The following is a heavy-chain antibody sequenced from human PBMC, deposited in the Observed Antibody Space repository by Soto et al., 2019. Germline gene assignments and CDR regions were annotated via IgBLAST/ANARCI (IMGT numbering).Heavy chain of an antibody. D-gene: IGHD6-19*01. V-gene: IGHV3-7*01. CDR2: IKQDGSEK. CDR1: GFTFSSYW. J-gene: IGHJ4*02. Sequence: GGSLRLSCAASGFTFSSYWMSWVRQAPGKGLEWVANIKQDGSEKYYVDSVKGRFTISRDNAKNSLYLQMNSLRAEDTAVYYCARVGYSSGWTYYYFDYWGQGTLVTSPQ. CDR3: ARVGYSSGWTYYYFDY.